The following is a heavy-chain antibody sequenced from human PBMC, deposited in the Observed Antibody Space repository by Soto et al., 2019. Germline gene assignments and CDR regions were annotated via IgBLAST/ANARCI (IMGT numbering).Heavy chain of an antibody. J-gene: IGHJ4*02. V-gene: IGHV4-34*01. CDR1: GGSFSGYY. Sequence: QVQLQQWGAGLLKPSETLSLTCAVYGGSFSGYYWSWIRQPPGKGLEWIGEINHSGSTNYNPSLKSRVTISVDTSKNQFSLKLSSVTAADTAVYYCARKVVPAAFEGRGVVFDYWGQGTLVTVSS. CDR2: INHSGST. CDR3: ARKVVPAAFEGRGVVFDY. D-gene: IGHD2-2*01.